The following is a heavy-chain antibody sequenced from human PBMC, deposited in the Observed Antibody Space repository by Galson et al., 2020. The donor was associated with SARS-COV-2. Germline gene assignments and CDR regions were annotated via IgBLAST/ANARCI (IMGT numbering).Heavy chain of an antibody. CDR3: ARQGVNMIVGVTGPGGYFDL. CDR2: IYPNGRT. CDR1: GYSISTTNY. Sequence: SETLSLTCAVSGYSISTTNYWGWVRQPPGKGLEWIGSIYPNGRTYYNPSLKSRVTISVDTSKNQFSLRLDSVTAADTALYYCARQGVNMIVGVTGPGGYFDLWGRGTLVTVSS. J-gene: IGHJ2*01. V-gene: IGHV4-38-2*01. D-gene: IGHD3-22*01.